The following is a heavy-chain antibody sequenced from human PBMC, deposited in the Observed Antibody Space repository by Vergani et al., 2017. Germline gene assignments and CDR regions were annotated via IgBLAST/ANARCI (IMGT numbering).Heavy chain of an antibody. V-gene: IGHV7-4-1*01. J-gene: IGHJ4*02. CDR2: INPTTGNP. CDR3: ARAKRGRLAVGATDS. Sequence: QEQLVQSGSELKKPGASVKVSCKASGYSFNNYAIHWVRQAPGQWLEWMGWINPTTGNPTYARAFTGRFVLSLDTSISTAYLQFGSLKAEDTALYFCARAKRGRLAVGATDSWGQGTLLTVSS. CDR1: GYSFNNYA. D-gene: IGHD6-19*01.